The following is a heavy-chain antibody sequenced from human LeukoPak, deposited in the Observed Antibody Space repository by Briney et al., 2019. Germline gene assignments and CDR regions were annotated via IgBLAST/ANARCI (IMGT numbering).Heavy chain of an antibody. CDR3: AKMGMEFYTISYYFDY. D-gene: IGHD1-1*01. J-gene: IGHJ4*02. V-gene: IGHV3-23*01. CDR1: GFTFSSYA. CDR2: ISGSGAGT. Sequence: PGGSLRLSCAVSGFTFSSYAMNWVRQAPGKGLEWVSGISGSGAGTYYADSVKGRFTISRDNSKNTLYLQINSLRAEDTAVYYCAKMGMEFYTISYYFDYWGQGTLVTVSS.